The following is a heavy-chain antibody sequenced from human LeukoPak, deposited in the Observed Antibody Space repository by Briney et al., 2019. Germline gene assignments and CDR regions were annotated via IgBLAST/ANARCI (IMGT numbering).Heavy chain of an antibody. V-gene: IGHV3-23*01. J-gene: IGHJ4*02. Sequence: GGSLRLSCAASGFTLSSYAMSWVRQAPGKGLEWVSAISGSGGSTYYADSVKGRFTISRDNSKNTLYLQMNSLRAEDTAVYYCAKDTLWFGEMGIDYWGQGTLVTVSS. CDR1: GFTLSSYA. CDR2: ISGSGGST. D-gene: IGHD3-10*01. CDR3: AKDTLWFGEMGIDY.